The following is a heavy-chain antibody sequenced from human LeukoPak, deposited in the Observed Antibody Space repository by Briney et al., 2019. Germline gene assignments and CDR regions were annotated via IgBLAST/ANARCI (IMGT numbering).Heavy chain of an antibody. CDR1: GYTFTNYY. D-gene: IGHD3-22*01. Sequence: GASVKVSCKAYGYTFTNYYMDWVRQAPGQGLEWMGVINPSGGSTSYAQKFQGRVTMTTDTSTTTAYMELRSLRSDDTAVYYCARGRGDYYGTSGNWFDPWGQGALVTVSS. CDR2: INPSGGST. V-gene: IGHV1-46*01. CDR3: ARGRGDYYGTSGNWFDP. J-gene: IGHJ5*02.